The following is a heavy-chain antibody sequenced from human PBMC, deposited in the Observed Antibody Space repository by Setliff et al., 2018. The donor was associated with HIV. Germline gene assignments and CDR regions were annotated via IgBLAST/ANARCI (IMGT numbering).Heavy chain of an antibody. CDR1: GGSLNTGTYY. J-gene: IGHJ6*02. Sequence: SETLSLTCTVSGGSLNTGTYYWSWIRQPAGKGLEWIGHIYITEDTDYNPSLKSRVTISVDTSKNQFSLELTSVTATDTAVYYCARDRRDDYYYGLDVWGQGIRVTVSS. CDR3: ARDRRDDYYYGLDV. CDR2: IYITEDT. V-gene: IGHV4-61*09.